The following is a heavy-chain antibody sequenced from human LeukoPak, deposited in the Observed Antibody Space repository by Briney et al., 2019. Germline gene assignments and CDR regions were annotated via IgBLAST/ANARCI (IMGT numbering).Heavy chain of an antibody. Sequence: ASVKVSCKLSGYTGIELSMQRVRQAPGKGLEWMGGFDLQDGETKYAQKFQGRVTMTEDTSTDTAYMELRSLTSEDTAVYYCATHTISGVVTYASHIWGRGTLVTVSS. CDR3: ATHTISGVVTYASHI. J-gene: IGHJ3*02. CDR1: GYTGIELS. V-gene: IGHV1-24*01. D-gene: IGHD3-3*01. CDR2: FDLQDGET.